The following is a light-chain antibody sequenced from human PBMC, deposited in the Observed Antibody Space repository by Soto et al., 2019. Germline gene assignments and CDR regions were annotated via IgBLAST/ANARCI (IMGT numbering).Light chain of an antibody. Sequence: IVLTQSPGTLSLSPGERDTLSCRASQSVSSSYLAWYQQKPGQAPRLLIYGASSRATGIPDRFSGSGSGTDFTLTISILEPEDFAVYYCQQYGSSPPSTFGQGTRLEIK. J-gene: IGKJ5*01. CDR2: GAS. CDR1: QSVSSSY. CDR3: QQYGSSPPST. V-gene: IGKV3-20*01.